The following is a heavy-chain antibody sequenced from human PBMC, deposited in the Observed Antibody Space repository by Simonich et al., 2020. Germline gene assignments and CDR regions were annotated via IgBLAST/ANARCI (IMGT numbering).Heavy chain of an antibody. V-gene: IGHV2-26*02. CDR3: ARDYDILTGYYTFDY. Sequence: QITLKESGPTLVKPTQTLTLTCTFSGFSIRTSGVGVGGIRQPPGKALEFLANLFSNYEKSYSTARKSMLTISNDTYKSQVVLTMTNMDPVDTATYYCARDYDILTGYYTFDYWGQGTLVTVSS. D-gene: IGHD3-9*01. J-gene: IGHJ4*02. CDR2: LFSNYEK. CDR1: GFSIRTSGVG.